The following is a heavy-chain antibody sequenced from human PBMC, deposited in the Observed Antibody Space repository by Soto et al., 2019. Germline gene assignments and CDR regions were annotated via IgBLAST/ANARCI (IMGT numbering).Heavy chain of an antibody. CDR3: ARGPTHLDV. J-gene: IGHJ6*02. D-gene: IGHD1-1*01. CDR1: GFTFSSYA. CDR2: ISSDGTTT. V-gene: IGHV3-30-3*01. Sequence: QVQLVESGGGVVQPGRSLRLSCAASGFTFSSYAMHWVRQAPGEGLERVTVISSDGTTTYYGDSVKGRFTISRDNSKNTLFLQMNSLRSEDTAIYYCARGPTHLDVWGQGTTVTVSS.